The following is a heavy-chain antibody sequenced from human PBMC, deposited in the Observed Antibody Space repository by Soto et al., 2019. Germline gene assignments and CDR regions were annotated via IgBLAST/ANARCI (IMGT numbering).Heavy chain of an antibody. Sequence: EVQLVESGGGLVQPGGSLRLSCAASGFAFSSEWMHWVRQAPGKGLVWVSRIDPYDTGITYADSVKGRFSISRDNAKNTLYLQMNSLRAEDTAVYSCTSDTFGARASWGQGTVVPVSS. D-gene: IGHD2-15*01. CDR1: GFAFSSEW. V-gene: IGHV3-74*01. J-gene: IGHJ5*02. CDR3: TSDTFGARAS. CDR2: IDPYDTGI.